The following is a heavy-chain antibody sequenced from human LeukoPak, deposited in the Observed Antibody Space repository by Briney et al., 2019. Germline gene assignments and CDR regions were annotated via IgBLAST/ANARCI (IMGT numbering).Heavy chain of an antibody. V-gene: IGHV4-34*01. D-gene: IGHD1-26*01. J-gene: IGHJ4*02. CDR3: ASPKPSGSYLEGFDY. CDR2: INHSGST. Sequence: PSETLSLTCAVYGGSFSGYYWSWIRQPPGKGLEWIGEINHSGSTNYNPSLRSRVTISVDTSKNQFSLKLSSVTAADTAVYYCASPKPSGSYLEGFDYWGQGTLVTVSS. CDR1: GGSFSGYY.